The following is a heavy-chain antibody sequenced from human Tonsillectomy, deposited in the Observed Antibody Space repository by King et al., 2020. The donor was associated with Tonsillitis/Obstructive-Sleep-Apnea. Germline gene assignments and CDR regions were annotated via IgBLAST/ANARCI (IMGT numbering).Heavy chain of an antibody. Sequence: VQLVESGGGVVQPGRSLRLSCAASGFTFSSYAMHWVRQAPGKGLEWVAVISYDGSNKYYADSVKGRFTISRDNSKNTLYLQMTSLRVEDTAVYYCARPSGERCSSASCYSWYFDVWGRGTLVTVSS. CDR1: GFTFSSYA. J-gene: IGHJ2*01. V-gene: IGHV3-30*04. CDR3: ARPSGERCSSASCYSWYFDV. D-gene: IGHD2-2*01. CDR2: ISYDGSNK.